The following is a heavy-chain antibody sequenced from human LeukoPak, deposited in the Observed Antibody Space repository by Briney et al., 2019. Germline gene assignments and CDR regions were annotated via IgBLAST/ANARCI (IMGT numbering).Heavy chain of an antibody. CDR2: ISSSSSTI. CDR1: GFVFSSNS. Sequence: GGSLRLSCAASGFVFSSNSMIWVRQAPGKGLEWVSYISSSSSTIYYADSVKGRFTISRDNAKNSLYLQVNSLRAEDTAVYYCATSGYSNIDYWGQGTLVTVSS. J-gene: IGHJ4*02. D-gene: IGHD4-11*01. CDR3: ATSGYSNIDY. V-gene: IGHV3-48*04.